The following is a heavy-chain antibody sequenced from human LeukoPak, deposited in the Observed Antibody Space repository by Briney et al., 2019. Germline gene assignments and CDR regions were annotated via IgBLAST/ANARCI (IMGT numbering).Heavy chain of an antibody. CDR2: INPSGGST. CDR3: ASHYYDSSGYWTPFDY. V-gene: IGHV1-46*01. Sequence: GASVKVSCKASGYTFTSYYMHWVRQAPGQGLEWMGIINPSGGSTSYAQKFQGRVTMTRDMSTSTVYMELSSLRSEDTAVYYCASHYYDSSGYWTPFDYWGQGTLVTVSS. D-gene: IGHD3-22*01. J-gene: IGHJ4*02. CDR1: GYTFTSYY.